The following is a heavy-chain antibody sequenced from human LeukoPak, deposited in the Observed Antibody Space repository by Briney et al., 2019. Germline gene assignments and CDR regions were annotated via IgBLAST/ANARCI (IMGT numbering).Heavy chain of an antibody. J-gene: IGHJ4*02. CDR2: ISSSGSTI. Sequence: GSLRLSCAASGFTFSSYGMHWVRQAPGKGLEWVSYISSSGSTIYYADSVKGRFTISRDNAKNSLYLQMNSLRAEDTAVYYCARDRGYYDSSGYRHWGQGTLVTVSS. CDR3: ARDRGYYDSSGYRH. D-gene: IGHD3-22*01. V-gene: IGHV3-48*04. CDR1: GFTFSSYG.